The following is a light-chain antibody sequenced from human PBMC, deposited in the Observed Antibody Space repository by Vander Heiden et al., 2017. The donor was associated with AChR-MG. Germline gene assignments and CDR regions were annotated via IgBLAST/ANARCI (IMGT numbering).Light chain of an antibody. Sequence: DIQMTQSPSSLSASVGDRVTITCRASQSIGNDLNWYQQKPGKAPTLLMYKASSLQSGVPSRSSGDGSGTDFTLTVSSLQPDDFASYYCQQTYTTPPTFGGGTKVEIK. CDR2: KAS. J-gene: IGKJ4*01. CDR1: QSIGND. V-gene: IGKV1-39*01. CDR3: QQTYTTPPT.